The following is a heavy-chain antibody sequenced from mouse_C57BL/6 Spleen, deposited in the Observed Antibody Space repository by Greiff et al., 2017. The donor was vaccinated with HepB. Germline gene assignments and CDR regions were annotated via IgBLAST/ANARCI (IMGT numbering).Heavy chain of an antibody. CDR1: GYSFTGYY. V-gene: IGHV1-42*01. D-gene: IGHD1-1*01. J-gene: IGHJ4*01. CDR2: INPSTGGT. CDR3: ARSRIHYYGSSYYAMDY. Sequence: EVKLMESGPELVKPGASVKISCKASGYSFTGYYMNWVKQSPEKSLEWIGEINPSTGGTTYNQKFKAKATLTVDKSSSTAYMQLKSLTSEDSAVYYCARSRIHYYGSSYYAMDYWGQGTSVTVSS.